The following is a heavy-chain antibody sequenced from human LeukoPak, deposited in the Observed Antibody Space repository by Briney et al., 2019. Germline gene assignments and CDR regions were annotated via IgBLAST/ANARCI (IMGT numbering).Heavy chain of an antibody. CDR1: GGSFSGYY. CDR3: ARVLMIPKTQYSSSWYDYYYYMDV. V-gene: IGHV4-59*01. CDR2: IYYSGST. Sequence: SETLSLTCAVYGGSFSGYYWSWIRQPPGKGLEWIGYIYYSGSTNYNPSLKSRVTISVDTSKNQFSLKLSSVTAADTAVYYCARVLMIPKTQYSSSWYDYYYYMDVWGKGTTVTVSS. D-gene: IGHD6-13*01. J-gene: IGHJ6*03.